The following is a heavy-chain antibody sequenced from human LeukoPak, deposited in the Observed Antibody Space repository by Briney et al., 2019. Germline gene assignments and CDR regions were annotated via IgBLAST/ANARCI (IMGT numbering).Heavy chain of an antibody. CDR3: ARDPRIAVTGTVGC. V-gene: IGHV3-66*01. CDR1: GFTVSSHY. CDR2: IYAGGSA. D-gene: IGHD6-19*01. J-gene: IGHJ4*02. Sequence: GGSLRLSCAASGFTVSSHYLSWVRQAPGRGLEWVSGIYAGGSAYYTDSVKGRFTISRDNSKNTLYLQMNSLRAEDTAIYYCARDPRIAVTGTVGCWGQGTLVTVSS.